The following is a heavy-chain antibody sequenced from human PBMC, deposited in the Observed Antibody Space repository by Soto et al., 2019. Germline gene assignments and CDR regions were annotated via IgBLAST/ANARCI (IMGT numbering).Heavy chain of an antibody. CDR1: GYTFTGYY. J-gene: IGHJ3*02. D-gene: IGHD6-6*01. CDR3: ARPIAARRAWDAFDI. V-gene: IGHV1-2*02. Sequence: ASVNVSCKSSGYTFTGYYIHWVRQAPGQGLEWMGWINPNSGGTNYAQKFQGRVTMTRDTSISTAYMELSRLRSDDTAVYYCARPIAARRAWDAFDIWGQGTMVTVSS. CDR2: INPNSGGT.